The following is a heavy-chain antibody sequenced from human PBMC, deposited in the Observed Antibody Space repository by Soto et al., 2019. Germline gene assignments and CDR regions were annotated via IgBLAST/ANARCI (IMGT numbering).Heavy chain of an antibody. J-gene: IGHJ4*02. D-gene: IGHD6-6*01. Sequence: EVQVLESGGDLVQPGGSLRLSCAASGFTFSSYAITWVRQPPGKRLEWGSAISGSGSTTYYGDSVMGRFTISSDNSKNTVYRQMKTVRGEHMAVYYCAKLGMTFSSSGIRSGFDYWGRGNLVRVSS. CDR3: AKLGMTFSSSGIRSGFDY. CDR1: GFTFSSYA. V-gene: IGHV3-23*01. CDR2: ISGSGSTT.